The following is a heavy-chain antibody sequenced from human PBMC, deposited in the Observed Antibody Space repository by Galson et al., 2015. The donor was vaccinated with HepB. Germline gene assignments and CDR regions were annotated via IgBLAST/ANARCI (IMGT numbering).Heavy chain of an antibody. Sequence: SVKVSCKASGYTFTTNYVHWVRQAPGQGLEWMGIIDPSGGSTNYAQNFQGRVTMTRDTSTNTVYMELSSLRSEDTAVYFCARDTVRSALRPSDIWGQGTMVTVS. CDR3: ARDTVRSALRPSDI. CDR2: IDPSGGST. V-gene: IGHV1-46*01. CDR1: GYTFTTNY. D-gene: IGHD6-19*01. J-gene: IGHJ3*02.